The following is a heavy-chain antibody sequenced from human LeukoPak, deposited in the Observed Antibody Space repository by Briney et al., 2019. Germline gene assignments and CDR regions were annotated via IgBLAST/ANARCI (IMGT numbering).Heavy chain of an antibody. J-gene: IGHJ4*02. CDR3: ARTSSGVDDYGDYLLNF. Sequence: GASVKVSCKASGYSFSSYGISWVRQAPGQRREWMGSISAYSGNKMYAQKLQGRVTMTTDTSTSTAYMELRSLRFDDTAVYYCARTSSGVDDYGDYLLNFWGQGTLVTVSS. CDR1: GYSFSSYG. D-gene: IGHD4-17*01. CDR2: ISAYSGNK. V-gene: IGHV1-18*01.